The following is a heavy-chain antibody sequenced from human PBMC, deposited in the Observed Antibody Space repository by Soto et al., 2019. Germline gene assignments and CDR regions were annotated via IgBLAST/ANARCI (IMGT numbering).Heavy chain of an antibody. V-gene: IGHV3-30*18. CDR3: AKDHRDSSGWYYFDY. J-gene: IGHJ4*02. CDR2: ISYDGSNK. D-gene: IGHD6-19*01. Sequence: QVQLVESGGGVVQPGRSLRLSCAASGFTFTDYGMHWVRQAPGKGLEWVAVISYDGSNKYYADSVKGRFTISRDNSKNTLYLQMNSLRAEDTAVYDCAKDHRDSSGWYYFDYWGQGTLVTVSS. CDR1: GFTFTDYG.